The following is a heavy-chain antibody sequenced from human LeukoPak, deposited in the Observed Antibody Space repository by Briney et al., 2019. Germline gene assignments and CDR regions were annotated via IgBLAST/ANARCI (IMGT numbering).Heavy chain of an antibody. CDR3: ARDVGPDY. V-gene: IGHV4-34*01. J-gene: IGHJ4*02. CDR2: INHSGST. Sequence: SETLSLTCAVYGGSFSGYYWSWIRQPPGKGLEWIGEINHSGSTNYNPSLKSRVTISVDTSKNQLSLKLRSMTAADTAVYYCARDVGPDYWGQGTLVTVSS. CDR1: GGSFSGYY. D-gene: IGHD1-26*01.